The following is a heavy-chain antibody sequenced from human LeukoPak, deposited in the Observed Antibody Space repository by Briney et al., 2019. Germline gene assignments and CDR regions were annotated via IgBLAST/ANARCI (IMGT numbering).Heavy chain of an antibody. Sequence: GASVKVSCKASSYTFTSYGISWVRQAPGQGLEWLGWISAYNGNTNYAQKLQGRVTMTTDTSTSTAYMELRSLRSDDTAVYYCARASPDYGDPDPYYYYYYYMDVWGKGTTVTVSS. CDR2: ISAYNGNT. D-gene: IGHD4-17*01. CDR3: ARASPDYGDPDPYYYYYYYMDV. J-gene: IGHJ6*03. V-gene: IGHV1-18*01. CDR1: SYTFTSYG.